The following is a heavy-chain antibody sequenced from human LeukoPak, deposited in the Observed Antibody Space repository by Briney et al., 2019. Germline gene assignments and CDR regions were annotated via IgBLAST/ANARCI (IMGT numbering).Heavy chain of an antibody. CDR3: ASFGGRDGYETDGFDY. V-gene: IGHV1-69*05. CDR2: LIPIFGTA. Sequence: ASVKVSCKASGGTFSSYAISWVRQAPGQGLEWMGGLIPIFGTANYAQKFQGRVTITTDESTSTAYMELSSLRSEDTAVYYCASFGGRDGYETDGFDYWGQGTLVTVSS. D-gene: IGHD5-24*01. CDR1: GGTFSSYA. J-gene: IGHJ4*02.